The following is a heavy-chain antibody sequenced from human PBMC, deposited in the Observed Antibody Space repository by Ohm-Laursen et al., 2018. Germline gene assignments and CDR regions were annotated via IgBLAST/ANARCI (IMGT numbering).Heavy chain of an antibody. V-gene: IGHV3-33*01. CDR2: LWYDGINN. J-gene: IGHJ3*02. Sequence: SLRLSCTASGFTLSDYGMHWVRQTPDKGLEWVAVLWYDGINNYFADSVQGRFTISRDNSKNTLYLQMNSLRVEDTAVYYCARERRSVTSDAFDIWGQGPMVTVTS. CDR3: ARERRSVTSDAFDI. CDR1: GFTLSDYG. D-gene: IGHD2-15*01.